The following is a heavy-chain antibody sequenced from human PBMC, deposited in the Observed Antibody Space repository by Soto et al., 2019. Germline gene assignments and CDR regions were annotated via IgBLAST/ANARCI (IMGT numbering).Heavy chain of an antibody. Sequence: PSETLSLTCTVSGGSISSGDYYWSWIRQPPGKGLEWIGYIYYSGSTYYNPSLKSRVTISVDTSKNQFSLKLSSVTAADTAVYYCARATIVLVPAAMVSHWFDPWGQGTLVTDS. CDR2: IYYSGST. CDR1: GGSISSGDYY. CDR3: ARATIVLVPAAMVSHWFDP. J-gene: IGHJ5*02. V-gene: IGHV4-30-4*01. D-gene: IGHD2-2*01.